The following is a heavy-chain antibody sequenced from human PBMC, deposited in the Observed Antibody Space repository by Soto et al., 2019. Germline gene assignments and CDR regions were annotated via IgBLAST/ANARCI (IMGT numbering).Heavy chain of an antibody. Sequence: GGTLRLCCADSGFDFGAYGMHWVRQALEKGLEYISAINDNGDSEDYTQAVEGRGTISSDNSKKTLFLQMNGLRPEYTAVYHCVKCRCRNNSRSPVPPHFRGPATLVPLSS. CDR1: GFDFGAYG. CDR2: INDNGDSE. J-gene: IGHJ4*02. CDR3: VKCRCRNNSRSPVPPHF. V-gene: IGHV3-64D*06. D-gene: IGHD2-2*01.